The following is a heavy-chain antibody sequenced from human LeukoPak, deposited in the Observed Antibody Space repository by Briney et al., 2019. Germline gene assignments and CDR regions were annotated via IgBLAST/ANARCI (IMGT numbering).Heavy chain of an antibody. CDR2: IKQDGSEK. CDR3: AAGDFFDY. D-gene: IGHD7-27*01. CDR1: GFTFSDYY. J-gene: IGHJ4*02. V-gene: IGHV3-7*01. Sequence: GGSLRLSCAASGFTFSDYYMSWIRQAPGKGLEWVANIKQDGSEKNYVDSVEGRFTISRDNAKNSLYLQMNSLRAEDTAVYYCAAGDFFDYWGQGTQVAVSS.